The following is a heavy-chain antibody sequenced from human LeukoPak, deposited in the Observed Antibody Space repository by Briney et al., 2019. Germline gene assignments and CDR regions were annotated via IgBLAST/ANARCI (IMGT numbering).Heavy chain of an antibody. Sequence: GGSLRLSCEASGFIYRNYWMSWVRLAPGKGLERVSAISGSGGSTYYADSVKGRFTISRDNSKNTLYLQMNSLRAEDTAVYYCARRLQLWPNGGQGTLVTVSS. CDR1: GFIYRNYW. CDR2: ISGSGGST. CDR3: ARRLQLWPN. J-gene: IGHJ4*02. V-gene: IGHV3-23*01. D-gene: IGHD5-18*01.